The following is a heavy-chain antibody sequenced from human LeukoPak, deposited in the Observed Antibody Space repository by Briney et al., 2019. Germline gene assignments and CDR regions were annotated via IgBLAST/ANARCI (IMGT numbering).Heavy chain of an antibody. CDR1: GFTFSSYG. Sequence: HSGRSLRLSCAASGFTFSSYGMHWVRQAPGKGLEWVAVIWYDGSNKYYADSVKGRFTISRDNSKNTLYLQMNSLRAEDTAVCYCARPSAAGPYFDYWGQGTLVTVSS. V-gene: IGHV3-33*01. D-gene: IGHD6-13*01. CDR2: IWYDGSNK. CDR3: ARPSAAGPYFDY. J-gene: IGHJ4*02.